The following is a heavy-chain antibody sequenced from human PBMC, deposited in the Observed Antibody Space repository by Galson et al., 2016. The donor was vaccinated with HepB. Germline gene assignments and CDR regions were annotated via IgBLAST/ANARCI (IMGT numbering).Heavy chain of an antibody. D-gene: IGHD3-22*01. CDR3: ARLGPYGLFDSSAYRVSYFDY. V-gene: IGHV3-7*05. Sequence: SLRLSCAASGFTFSYYWMSWVRQAPGKGLEWVANIKHDGSEKYYVDSEQGRLTISRDNAKNSLYLQMNSLRAEDTAVYYCARLGPYGLFDSSAYRVSYFDYWGQGTLVTVSS. J-gene: IGHJ4*02. CDR1: GFTFSYYW. CDR2: IKHDGSEK.